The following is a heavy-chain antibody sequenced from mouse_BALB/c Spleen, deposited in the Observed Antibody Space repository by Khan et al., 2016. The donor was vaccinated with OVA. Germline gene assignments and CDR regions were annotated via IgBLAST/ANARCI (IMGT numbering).Heavy chain of an antibody. CDR3: TRAGYGAFAY. CDR2: IFSGNSDT. V-gene: IGHV1-5*01. D-gene: IGHD1-1*01. Sequence: VQLQQSGTVLARPGSSVKMSCKASGYTFTSYWMHWVKQRPGQGLEWIGGIFSGNSDTSYNKKFKGKAKLTAVTSAITAYMELSSLTNEDSAVYYCTRAGYGAFAYWGQGTLVTVSA. J-gene: IGHJ3*01. CDR1: GYTFTSYW.